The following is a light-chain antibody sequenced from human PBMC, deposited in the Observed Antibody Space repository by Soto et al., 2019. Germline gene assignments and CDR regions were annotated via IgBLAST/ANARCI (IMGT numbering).Light chain of an antibody. CDR1: QGFSSA. CDR3: QQFYSYPLT. V-gene: IGKV1-13*02. CDR2: DAT. J-gene: IGKJ4*01. Sequence: AIQLTQSPSSLSAFVGDRVTITCRASQGFSSALAWYQQKPGKPPKLLIYDATALESGVPSRFSGGGSGTEFTLTISSLQLEDFATYYCQQFYSYPLTFGGGTKVEIK.